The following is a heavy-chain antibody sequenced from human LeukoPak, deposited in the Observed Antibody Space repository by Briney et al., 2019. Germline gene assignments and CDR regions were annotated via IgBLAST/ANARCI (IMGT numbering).Heavy chain of an antibody. D-gene: IGHD5-18*01. Sequence: PGGSLRLSCAASGFTFSSYGMHWVRQAPGKGLEWVAVISYDGSNKYYADSVKGRFTISRDNSKNTLYLQMNSLRAEDTAVYYCAKDGGIQPGAYYYGMDVWGKGTTVTVSS. CDR2: ISYDGSNK. J-gene: IGHJ6*04. CDR3: AKDGGIQPGAYYYGMDV. V-gene: IGHV3-30*18. CDR1: GFTFSSYG.